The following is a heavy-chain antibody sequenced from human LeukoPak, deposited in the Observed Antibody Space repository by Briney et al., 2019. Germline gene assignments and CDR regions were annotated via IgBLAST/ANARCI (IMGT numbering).Heavy chain of an antibody. J-gene: IGHJ6*02. CDR2: IYPGDSDT. CDR3: ARGGPYGDSDYYYYGMDV. V-gene: IGHV5-51*01. Sequence: GESLKISCKGSGYSFTSYWIGWVRQMPGKGLEWMGIIYPGDSDTRYSPSFQGQVTISADKSISTAYLQWSSLKASDTAMYYCARGGPYGDSDYYYYGMDVWGQGTTVTVSS. CDR1: GYSFTSYW. D-gene: IGHD4-17*01.